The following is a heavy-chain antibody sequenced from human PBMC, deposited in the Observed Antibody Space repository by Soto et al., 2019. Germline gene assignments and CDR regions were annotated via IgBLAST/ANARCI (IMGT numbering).Heavy chain of an antibody. CDR2: INAGNGDT. Sequence: QVHLVQSGAEVEKPGASVKISCKASGYTFTRYALHWVRQAPGQRLEYMGWINAGNGDTGHPQKFQGRVTITRDTPASTVYMELNSLTSEDTAVYYCARKEVGPSCPFDFWGQGTVVVVSS. CDR1: GYTFTRYA. CDR3: ARKEVGPSCPFDF. J-gene: IGHJ3*01. D-gene: IGHD1-26*01. V-gene: IGHV1-3*01.